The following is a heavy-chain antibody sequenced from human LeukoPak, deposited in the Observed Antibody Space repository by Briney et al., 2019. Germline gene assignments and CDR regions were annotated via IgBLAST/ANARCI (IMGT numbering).Heavy chain of an antibody. Sequence: PSETLSLTCTVSGGSISSSSYYWGWIRQPPGKGLEWIGSIYYSGSTYYNPSLKSRVTISVDTSKNQFSLKLSSVTAADTAVYYCARVRSYDSSGYYYLYYFDYWGQGTLVTVSS. CDR1: GGSISSSSYY. J-gene: IGHJ4*02. D-gene: IGHD3-22*01. CDR3: ARVRSYDSSGYYYLYYFDY. V-gene: IGHV4-39*07. CDR2: IYYSGST.